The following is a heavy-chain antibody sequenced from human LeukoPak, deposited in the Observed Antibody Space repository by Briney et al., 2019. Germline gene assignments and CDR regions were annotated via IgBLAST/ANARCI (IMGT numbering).Heavy chain of an antibody. Sequence: PGGSLRLSCTASGFTFGDYAMSWVRQATGKGLEWVGFIRSKAYGGTTEYAASVKGRFTISRDDSKSIAYLQMNSLKTEDTAVYYCTRDSGSYYFHWGQGTLVTVSS. CDR1: GFTFGDYA. V-gene: IGHV3-49*04. CDR3: TRDSGSYYFH. CDR2: IRSKAYGGTT. J-gene: IGHJ4*02. D-gene: IGHD1-26*01.